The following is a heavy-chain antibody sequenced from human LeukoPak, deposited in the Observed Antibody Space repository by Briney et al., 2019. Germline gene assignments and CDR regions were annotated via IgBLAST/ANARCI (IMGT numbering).Heavy chain of an antibody. CDR3: ARDPDNYYGSGNGY. CDR1: GGSISTHY. D-gene: IGHD3-10*01. V-gene: IGHV4-59*11. Sequence: SETLSLTCTVSGGSISTHYWSWIRQPPGKRLEWIGYIFHSGSTNYNPSLRGRVTISVDTSKNQFSLKLSSVTAADTAVYYCARDPDNYYGSGNGYWGQGALVTVSS. CDR2: IFHSGST. J-gene: IGHJ4*02.